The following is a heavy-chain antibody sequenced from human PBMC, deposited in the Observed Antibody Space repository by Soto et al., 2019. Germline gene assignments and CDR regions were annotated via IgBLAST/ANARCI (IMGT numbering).Heavy chain of an antibody. D-gene: IGHD2-15*01. J-gene: IGHJ6*02. Sequence: GGSLRVSCAASGFTFSSYGMHWGRQAPCKGLEWVAVISYDGSNKYYADSVKGRFTISRDNSKNTLYLQMNSLRAEDTAVYYCAKAGRYCSGGSCYLHYYYYYGMDVWGQGTTVTVSS. CDR1: GFTFSSYG. CDR2: ISYDGSNK. CDR3: AKAGRYCSGGSCYLHYYYYYGMDV. V-gene: IGHV3-30*18.